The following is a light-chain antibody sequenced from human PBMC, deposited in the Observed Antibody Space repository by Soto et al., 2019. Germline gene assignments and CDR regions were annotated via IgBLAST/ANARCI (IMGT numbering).Light chain of an antibody. CDR2: GAS. J-gene: IGKJ2*01. Sequence: ELVLTQSPGTLSLSPGERATLSCRASESVRNNSLAWYQQQPGQAPRLLIFGASSRATGLPDRFTGSGSGADFSLTISRLEPEDSAVYFCHHYGYGADTFGQGTKLEIK. CDR1: ESVRNNS. CDR3: HHYGYGADT. V-gene: IGKV3-20*01.